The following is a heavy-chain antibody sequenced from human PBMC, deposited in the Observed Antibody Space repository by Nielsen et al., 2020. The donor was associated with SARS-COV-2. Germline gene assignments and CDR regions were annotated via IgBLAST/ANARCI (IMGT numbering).Heavy chain of an antibody. CDR2: ISWNSGSI. CDR3: AKLPGSGSWYFDL. J-gene: IGHJ2*01. V-gene: IGHV3-9*01. Sequence: SLKISCAASGFTFDDYAMHWVRQAPGKGLEWVSGISWNSGSIGYADSVKGRFTISRDNAKNSLYLQMNSLRAEDTALYYCAKLPGSGSWYFDLWGRGTLVTVSS. CDR1: GFTFDDYA. D-gene: IGHD3-10*01.